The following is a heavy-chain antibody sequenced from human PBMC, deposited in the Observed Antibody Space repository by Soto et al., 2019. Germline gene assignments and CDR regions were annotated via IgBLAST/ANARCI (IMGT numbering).Heavy chain of an antibody. D-gene: IGHD3-22*01. J-gene: IGHJ5*02. Sequence: SETLSLTCTVSGGSVSSGSYYWCWIRQPPGKGLEWIGYIYYSGSTNYNPSLKSRVTISVDTSKNQFSLKLSSVTAADTAVYYCARVIYDSSGERRVDWFDPWGQGTLVTVSS. CDR3: ARVIYDSSGERRVDWFDP. CDR1: GGSVSSGSYY. V-gene: IGHV4-61*01. CDR2: IYYSGST.